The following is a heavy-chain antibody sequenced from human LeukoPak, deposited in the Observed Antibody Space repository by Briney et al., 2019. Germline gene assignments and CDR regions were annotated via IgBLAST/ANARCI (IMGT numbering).Heavy chain of an antibody. Sequence: SETLSLTCTVSGGSISSYYWSWIRQPPGRGLEWIGYIYYSGSTNYNPSLKSRVTISVDTSKNQFSLKLSSVTAADTAVYYCAGGYSYGSTYYYMDVWGKGTTVTISS. CDR3: AGGYSYGSTYYYMDV. V-gene: IGHV4-59*01. D-gene: IGHD5-18*01. CDR2: IYYSGST. CDR1: GGSISSYY. J-gene: IGHJ6*03.